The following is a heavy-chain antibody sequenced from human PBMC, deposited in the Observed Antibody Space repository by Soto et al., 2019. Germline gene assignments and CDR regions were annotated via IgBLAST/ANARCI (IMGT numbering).Heavy chain of an antibody. J-gene: IGHJ5*02. CDR2: ISSSGSTI. D-gene: IGHD2-2*01. CDR3: ARGGWCSSTSCSDGNWFDP. V-gene: IGHV3-11*01. Sequence: GGSLRLSCAASGFTFSDYYMSWIRQAPGKGLEWVSYISSSGSTIYYADSVKGRFTISRDNAKNSLYLQMNSLRAEDTAVYYCARGGWCSSTSCSDGNWFDPWGQGTLVTVSS. CDR1: GFTFSDYY.